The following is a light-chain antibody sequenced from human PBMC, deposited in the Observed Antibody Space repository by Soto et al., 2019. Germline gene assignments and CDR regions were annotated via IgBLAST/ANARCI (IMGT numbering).Light chain of an antibody. CDR1: QSISSY. V-gene: IGKV1-39*01. CDR2: AAS. CDR3: TQSFSTSHT. Sequence: IQMTQSPSSLSASVGDRVTITCRASQSISSYLNWYQQKPGKAPKLLIYAASSLQSGVPSRFSGSGSGTDFTLTISSLQPEDCGTDYCTQSFSTSHTFGQRTKLETK. J-gene: IGKJ2*01.